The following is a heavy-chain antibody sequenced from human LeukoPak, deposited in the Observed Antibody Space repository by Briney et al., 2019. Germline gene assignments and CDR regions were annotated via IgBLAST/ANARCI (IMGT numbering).Heavy chain of an antibody. CDR3: AGPRYYDFWSAAVNAFDI. CDR1: GGSFSGYY. V-gene: IGHV4-34*01. CDR2: INHSGST. Sequence: SEILSLTCAVYGGSFSGYYWSWFRRPPGKGLEWIGAINHSGSTNYNPSLKSRVTISVDTSKNQFSLKLSSVTAADTAVYYCAGPRYYDFWSAAVNAFDIWGQGTMVTVSS. D-gene: IGHD3-3*01. J-gene: IGHJ3*02.